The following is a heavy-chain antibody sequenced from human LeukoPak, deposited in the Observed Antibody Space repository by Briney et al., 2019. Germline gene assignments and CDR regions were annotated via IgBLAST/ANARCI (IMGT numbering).Heavy chain of an antibody. J-gene: IGHJ4*02. CDR2: INSDGSST. V-gene: IGHV3-74*01. Sequence: SGGSLRLSCAASGFTFSSYWMHWVRQAAGKGLVWVSRINSDGSSTSYADSVKGRFTISRDNAKNTLYLQMNSLRAEDTVVYYCATYDFWSGYYGYWGQGTLVTVSS. CDR3: ATYDFWSGYYGY. CDR1: GFTFSSYW. D-gene: IGHD3-3*01.